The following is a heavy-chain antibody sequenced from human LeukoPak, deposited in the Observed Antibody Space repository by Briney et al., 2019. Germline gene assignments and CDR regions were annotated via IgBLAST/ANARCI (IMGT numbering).Heavy chain of an antibody. CDR1: GFTFSNAW. CDR3: TTSVVRWYPPDY. J-gene: IGHJ4*02. D-gene: IGHD4-23*01. Sequence: GSLRLSCAASGFTFSNAWMSWVRQAPGKGLEWVGRIKSKTDGGTTDYAAPVKGRFTISRDDSKNTLYLQMNSLKTEDTAVYYCTTSVVRWYPPDYWGQGTLVTVSS. V-gene: IGHV3-15*01. CDR2: IKSKTDGGTT.